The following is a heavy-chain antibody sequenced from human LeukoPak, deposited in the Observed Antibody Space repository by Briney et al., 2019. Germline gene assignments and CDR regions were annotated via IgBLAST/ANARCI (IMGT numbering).Heavy chain of an antibody. CDR3: AKDSVAAAGTPDY. CDR2: IRYDGSNK. Sequence: GGSLRLSCAASGFTFSSYGMHWVRQAPGKGLEWVAFIRYDGSNKYYADSVKGRFTISRDNSKNTLYLQMNSLRAEDTAVYYCAKDSVAAAGTPDYWGQGTLVTVSS. D-gene: IGHD6-13*01. V-gene: IGHV3-30*02. CDR1: GFTFSSYG. J-gene: IGHJ4*02.